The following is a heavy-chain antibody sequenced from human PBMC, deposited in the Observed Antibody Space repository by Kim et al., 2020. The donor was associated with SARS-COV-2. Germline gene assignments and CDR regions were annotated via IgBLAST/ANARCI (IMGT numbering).Heavy chain of an antibody. V-gene: IGHV4-59*08. CDR3: ARRAGQLGTPFDY. D-gene: IGHD6-13*01. Sequence: YNPSLTSRATISVDTSKNQFSLELTSVTAADTAMYYCARRAGQLGTPFDYWGQGTLVTVSS. J-gene: IGHJ4*02.